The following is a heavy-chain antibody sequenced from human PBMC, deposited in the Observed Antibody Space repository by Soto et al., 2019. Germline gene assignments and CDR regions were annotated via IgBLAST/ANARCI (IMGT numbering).Heavy chain of an antibody. D-gene: IGHD1-1*01. CDR1: GFSLSTSGVG. Sequence: ESGPTLVNPTQTLTLTCTFSGFSLSTSGVGLGWIRQTPGKALEWLALIYWNDDKHYSPFLKSRLTITKDTSKNQAVLTMTNMDPVDTATYYCARGLATLPVFAFDVWGQGTVVTVSS. CDR2: IYWNDDK. J-gene: IGHJ3*01. CDR3: ARGLATLPVFAFDV. V-gene: IGHV2-5*01.